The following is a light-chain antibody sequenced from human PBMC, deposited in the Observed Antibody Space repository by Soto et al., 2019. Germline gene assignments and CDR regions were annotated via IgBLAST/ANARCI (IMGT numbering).Light chain of an antibody. V-gene: IGKV2-28*01. CDR1: QSLLFSNGYNY. CDR2: LGS. J-gene: IGKJ3*01. Sequence: DIVMTQSPLSLPVTPGEPASISCRSSQSLLFSNGYNYLDWYLQKPGQSLQLLISLGSNRAPGVPDRFSGSGSGTDFTLKISRVEAEDVGVYYCMQGVQTPFTFGPGTKVDIK. CDR3: MQGVQTPFT.